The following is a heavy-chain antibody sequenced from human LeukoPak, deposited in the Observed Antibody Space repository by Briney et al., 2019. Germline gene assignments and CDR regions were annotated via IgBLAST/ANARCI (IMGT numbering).Heavy chain of an antibody. CDR2: ISNSGSTI. CDR1: GFTFSSYE. Sequence: AGGSLRLSCAASGFTFSSYEMNWVRQAPGKGLEWVSHISNSGSTIYYADSVKGRFTISRDNAKNSLYLQMNSLRAEDTAVYYCARDLVTTLHHRAFDIWGQGTMVTVSS. CDR3: ARDLVTTLHHRAFDI. D-gene: IGHD4-17*01. J-gene: IGHJ3*02. V-gene: IGHV3-48*03.